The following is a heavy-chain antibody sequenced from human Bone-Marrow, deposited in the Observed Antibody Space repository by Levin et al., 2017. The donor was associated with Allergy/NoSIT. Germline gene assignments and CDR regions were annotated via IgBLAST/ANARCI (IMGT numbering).Heavy chain of an antibody. V-gene: IGHV4-61*02. CDR1: GDSVTSGPYY. D-gene: IGHD2-15*01. CDR2: VFTTTGTI. J-gene: IGHJ4*02. CDR3: SRGDGRCWEYSRD. Sequence: SETLSLTCTVSGDSVTSGPYYWTWIRQPAGKGLEWIGRVFTTTGTIDYNPSLKSRVTMSLDTSKKQFSLTLSSVTAADTAVYYCSRGDGRCWEYSRDWGQGTLVTVSS.